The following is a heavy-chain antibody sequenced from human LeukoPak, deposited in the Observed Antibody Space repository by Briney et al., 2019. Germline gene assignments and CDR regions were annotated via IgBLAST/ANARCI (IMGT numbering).Heavy chain of an antibody. J-gene: IGHJ4*02. CDR3: ARHSIYYDSSGYYYQLSAYFDY. D-gene: IGHD3-22*01. CDR2: IYYTGIT. Sequence: SETLSLTCTVSGGSISSGHYYWGWIRQPPGKGLEWIGSIYYTGITYYNPSLKSRVTMSADTSKNQFSLKLSSATAADTAVYYCARHSIYYDSSGYYYQLSAYFDYWGEGTLVTVSS. CDR1: GGSISSGHYY. V-gene: IGHV4-39*01.